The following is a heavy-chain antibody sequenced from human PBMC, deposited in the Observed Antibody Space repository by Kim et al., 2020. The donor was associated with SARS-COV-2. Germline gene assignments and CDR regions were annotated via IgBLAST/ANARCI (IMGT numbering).Heavy chain of an antibody. Sequence: ASVKVSCKASGYTFTGYYMHWVRQAPGQGLEWMGRINPNSGCPNYAQKFQGRVTMTRDTSISTAYMELSRLRSDDTAVYYCARMGAAAGKGWFDPWGQGTLVTVSS. V-gene: IGHV1-2*06. CDR1: GYTFTGYY. D-gene: IGHD6-13*01. CDR2: INPNSGCP. J-gene: IGHJ5*02. CDR3: ARMGAAAGKGWFDP.